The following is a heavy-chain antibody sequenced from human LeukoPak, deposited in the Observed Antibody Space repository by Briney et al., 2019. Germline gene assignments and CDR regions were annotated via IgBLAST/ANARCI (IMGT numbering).Heavy chain of an antibody. Sequence: SETLSLTCTVSGGSISSSSYYCAWIRQPPGKGLEWIGSIYYSGSTYYNPSLKSRVTISVDTSKTQFSLKLSSVTAADTAVYYCARPGYSSGFTYAFDIWGQGAMVTVSS. CDR2: IYYSGST. CDR1: GGSISSSSYY. J-gene: IGHJ3*02. D-gene: IGHD6-19*01. V-gene: IGHV4-39*01. CDR3: ARPGYSSGFTYAFDI.